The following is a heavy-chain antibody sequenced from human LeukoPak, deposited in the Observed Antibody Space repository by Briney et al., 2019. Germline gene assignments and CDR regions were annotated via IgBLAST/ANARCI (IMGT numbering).Heavy chain of an antibody. J-gene: IGHJ4*02. V-gene: IGHV3-23*01. D-gene: IGHD1-26*01. CDR1: GFTFSSYA. CDR3: AKAGLVGATLAYYFDY. Sequence: GGSLRLSCAASGFTFSSYAMSWVRQAPGRGLEWVSAISGSGGSTYYADSVKGRFTISRDSSKNTLYLQMNSLRAEDTAVYYCAKAGLVGATLAYYFDYWGQGTLVTVSS. CDR2: ISGSGGST.